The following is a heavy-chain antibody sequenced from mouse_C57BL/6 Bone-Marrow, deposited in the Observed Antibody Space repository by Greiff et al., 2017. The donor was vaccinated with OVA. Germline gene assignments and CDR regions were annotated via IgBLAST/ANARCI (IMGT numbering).Heavy chain of an antibody. Sequence: EVQLQESGGGLVKPGGSLKLSCAASGFTFSSYAMSWVRQTPEKRLEWVATISDGGSYTYYPDNVKGRFTISRDNAKNNLYLQMSHLKSEDTAMYYCAPYAPFAYWGQGTLGTVSA. V-gene: IGHV5-4*01. D-gene: IGHD1-1*01. CDR2: ISDGGSYT. CDR1: GFTFSSYA. CDR3: APYAPFAY. J-gene: IGHJ3*01.